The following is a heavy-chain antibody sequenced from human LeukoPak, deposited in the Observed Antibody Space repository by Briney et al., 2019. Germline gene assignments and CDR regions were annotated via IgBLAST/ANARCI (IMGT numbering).Heavy chain of an antibody. CDR2: IYSGGST. V-gene: IGHV3-53*01. Sequence: GGSLRLSCAASGFTVSSHYMSWVRQAPGKGLEWVSVIYSGGSTYYADSVKGRFTISRDNSKNTLYLQMNSLRAEDTAVYYCARGIVGATTYYFDYWGQGTLVTVSS. CDR3: ARGIVGATTYYFDY. CDR1: GFTVSSHY. D-gene: IGHD1-26*01. J-gene: IGHJ4*02.